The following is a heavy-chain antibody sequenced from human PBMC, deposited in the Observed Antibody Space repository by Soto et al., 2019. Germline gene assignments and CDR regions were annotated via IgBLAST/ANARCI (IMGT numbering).Heavy chain of an antibody. D-gene: IGHD3-16*01. CDR2: ISAYNGNT. Sequence: ASAQVPSWASGCTFSSCHISWVRQPPGQGLEWMGWISAYNGNTNYAQKLQGRVTMTTDTSTSTAYMELRSLRSDDTAVYYCARHMITFGGVISAFDIWGQGTMVTVSS. V-gene: IGHV1-18*04. J-gene: IGHJ3*02. CDR1: GCTFSSCH. CDR3: ARHMITFGGVISAFDI.